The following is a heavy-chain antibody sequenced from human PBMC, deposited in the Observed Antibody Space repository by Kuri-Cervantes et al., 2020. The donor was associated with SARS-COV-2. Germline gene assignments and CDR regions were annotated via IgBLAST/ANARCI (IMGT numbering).Heavy chain of an antibody. V-gene: IGHV3-21*04. CDR2: ISSSSSYI. CDR3: ARKGLDSSGYSLGYD. J-gene: IGHJ4*02. CDR1: GFTFSSYS. Sequence: GESLKISCAASGFTFSSYSMNWVRQAPGKGLEWVSSISSSSSYIYYADSVKGRFTISRDNAKNSLYLQMNSLRAEDTAVYYCARKGLDSSGYSLGYDWGQGTLVTVSS. D-gene: IGHD3-22*01.